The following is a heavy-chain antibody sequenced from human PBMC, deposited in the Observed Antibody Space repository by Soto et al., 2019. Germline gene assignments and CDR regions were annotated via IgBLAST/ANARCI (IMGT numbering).Heavy chain of an antibody. CDR3: ARHGGVVVPAAAPRDP. CDR2: IYYRGST. V-gene: IGHV4-59*08. J-gene: IGHJ5*02. D-gene: IGHD2-2*01. CDR1: GGSISSYY. Sequence: SETLSLTCTVSGGSISSYYWSWIRQPQGKGLERIGNIYYRGSTNYNPSLKSRVTISVDTSKNQFSLKLSSVTAADTAVYYCARHGGVVVPAAAPRDPWGQGTLVTISS.